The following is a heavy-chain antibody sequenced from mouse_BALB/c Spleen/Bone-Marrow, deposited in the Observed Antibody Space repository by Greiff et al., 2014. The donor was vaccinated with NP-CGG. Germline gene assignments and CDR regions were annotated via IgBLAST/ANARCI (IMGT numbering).Heavy chain of an antibody. CDR3: AREVYGSWFAY. D-gene: IGHD2-2*01. Sequence: QVQLQQPGAELARPGASVKMSCKASGYTFDYYTVQWVKQRPGQGLEWIGYINPSSGYTNYNQKFKDKATLTADKSSSTAYMQLSSLTSEDSAVYYCAREVYGSWFAYWGQGTLVPVSA. J-gene: IGHJ3*01. V-gene: IGHV1-4*01. CDR2: INPSSGYT. CDR1: GYTFDYYT.